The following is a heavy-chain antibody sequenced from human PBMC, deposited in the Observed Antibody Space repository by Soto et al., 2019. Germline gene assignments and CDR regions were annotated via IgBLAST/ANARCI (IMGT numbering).Heavy chain of an antibody. Sequence: QRLSCAASGFTFSSYGMHWVRQAPGKGLEWVAVIWYDGSNKYYADSVKGRFTISRDNSKNTLYLQMNSLRAEDTAVYYCARGGFAIAARYYFDYWGQGTLVTVSS. J-gene: IGHJ4*02. V-gene: IGHV3-33*01. CDR1: GFTFSSYG. D-gene: IGHD6-6*01. CDR2: IWYDGSNK. CDR3: ARGGFAIAARYYFDY.